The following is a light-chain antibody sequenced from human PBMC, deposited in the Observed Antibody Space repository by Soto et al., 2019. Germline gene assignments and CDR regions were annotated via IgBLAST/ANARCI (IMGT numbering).Light chain of an antibody. J-gene: IGLJ3*02. CDR3: CSYAGSYTWV. Sequence: QSALTQPRSVSGSPGQSVTISCTGTSSDVGGYNYVSWYQQHPGKAPKLMIYDVNKRPSGVPDHFSGSKSGNTASLTISGLQTEDEADYYCCSYAGSYTWVFGGGTKLTVL. CDR1: SSDVGGYNY. CDR2: DVN. V-gene: IGLV2-11*01.